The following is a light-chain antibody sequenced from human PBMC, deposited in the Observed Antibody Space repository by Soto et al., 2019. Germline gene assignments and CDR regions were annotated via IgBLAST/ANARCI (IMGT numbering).Light chain of an antibody. CDR3: CSFAGSFYV. V-gene: IGLV2-11*01. Sequence: QSALTQPRSVSGSPGQSVTISCTGTSSDVGGYNWVSWYQQHPGKAPKLIIYDVSKRPSGVPDRFSGSKSDNTASLTISGLQAEDEADYYCCSFAGSFYVFGIGTKLTVL. J-gene: IGLJ1*01. CDR2: DVS. CDR1: SSDVGGYNW.